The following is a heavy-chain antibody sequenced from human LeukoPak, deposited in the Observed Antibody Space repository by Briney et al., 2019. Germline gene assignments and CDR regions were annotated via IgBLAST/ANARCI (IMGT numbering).Heavy chain of an antibody. D-gene: IGHD5-12*01. Sequence: PGGSLRLSCAASGFTFSSYWMNWVRQAPGKGLEWVANIKRDGSEKYYVDSVKGRFTISRDNAKNSLYLQMNSLRAEDTAVYYCAKGHRRYAPLNYYYYGMDVWGQGTTVTVSS. V-gene: IGHV3-7*01. CDR3: AKGHRRYAPLNYYYYGMDV. CDR2: IKRDGSEK. CDR1: GFTFSSYW. J-gene: IGHJ6*02.